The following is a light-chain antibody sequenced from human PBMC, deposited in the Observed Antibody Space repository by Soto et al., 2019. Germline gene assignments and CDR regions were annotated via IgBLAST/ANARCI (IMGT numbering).Light chain of an antibody. J-gene: IGKJ4*01. V-gene: IGKV1-33*01. CDR2: DAT. Sequence: DLQMTQSPSSLSASVGDRVTITCQASQDISTYLNWYQQRPGKAPKLLIYDATNLEKGVPSRFSGSGSGTDITFTISSLQPEDLATYYCQQYDNPPSFGGGTKVEIK. CDR3: QQYDNPPS. CDR1: QDISTY.